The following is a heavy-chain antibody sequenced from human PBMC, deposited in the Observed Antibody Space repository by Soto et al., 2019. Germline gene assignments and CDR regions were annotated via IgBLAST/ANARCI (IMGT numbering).Heavy chain of an antibody. J-gene: IGHJ3*02. CDR3: ASFSTLTVTTYAFGI. CDR1: GYTFTYRY. V-gene: IGHV1-45*02. Sequence: SVKVSCKASGYTFTYRYLHWVRQAPGQALEWMGWITPFNGNTNYAQKFQDRVTITRDRSMSTAYMELSSLRSEDTAMYYCASFSTLTVTTYAFGIWGQGTMVTVSS. CDR2: ITPFNGNT. D-gene: IGHD4-17*01.